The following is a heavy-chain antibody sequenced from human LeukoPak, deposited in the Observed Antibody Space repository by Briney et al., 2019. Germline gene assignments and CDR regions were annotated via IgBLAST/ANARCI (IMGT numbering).Heavy chain of an antibody. CDR2: ISPDSSYI. J-gene: IGHJ4*02. CDR3: ANNLYCASASCL. CDR1: GFIFSDYT. V-gene: IGHV3-21*01. Sequence: GGSLRLSCAASGFIFSDYTMNWVRQAPGKGMEWVSSISPDSSYIFYADSVKGRFTISRDNAKNSLYLQMNSLKVEDTATYYCANNLYCASASCLRGQGTLVSVSS. D-gene: IGHD2-2*01.